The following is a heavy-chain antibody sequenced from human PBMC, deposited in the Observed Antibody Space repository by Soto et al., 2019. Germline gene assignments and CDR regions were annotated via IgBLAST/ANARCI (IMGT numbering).Heavy chain of an antibody. V-gene: IGHV3-64*01. CDR1: GFTFSSYA. D-gene: IGHD5-12*01. CDR2: ISSNGGST. Sequence: EVQLVESGGGLVQPVGSLRLSCAASGFTFSSYAMHWVRQAPGKGLEYVSAISSNGGSTYYANSVKGRFTISRDNSKNTLYLQMGSLRAEDMAVYYCARRDGYNFDYWGQGTLVTVSS. CDR3: ARRDGYNFDY. J-gene: IGHJ4*02.